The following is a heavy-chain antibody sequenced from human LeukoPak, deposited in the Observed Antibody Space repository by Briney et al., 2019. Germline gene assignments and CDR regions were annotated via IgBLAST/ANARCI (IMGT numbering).Heavy chain of an antibody. CDR1: GFPFSDHE. V-gene: IGHV3-48*03. Sequence: PGGSLRLSCAASGFPFSDHEMNWVRQAPGKGLEWVSYISSSGSDKYYPDSVKGRFTISRDNAKNSLYLQMNSRRAEDTVVYYCARRTSGAFAIWGQGTKVTVSS. CDR2: ISSSGSDK. CDR3: ARRTSGAFAI. J-gene: IGHJ3*02.